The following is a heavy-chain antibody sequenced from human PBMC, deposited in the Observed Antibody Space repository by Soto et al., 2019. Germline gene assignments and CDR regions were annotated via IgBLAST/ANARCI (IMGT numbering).Heavy chain of an antibody. V-gene: IGHV3-53*01. J-gene: IGHJ4*02. D-gene: IGHD3-22*01. CDR1: GFTVSSNY. CDR2: IYSGGST. Sequence: GGSLRLSCAASGFTVSSNYMSWVRQALGKGLEWVSVIYSGGSTYYADSVKGRFTISRDNSKNTLYLQMNSLRAEDTAVYYCARVGYYDSSGYYYWGQGTLVTVSS. CDR3: ARVGYYDSSGYYY.